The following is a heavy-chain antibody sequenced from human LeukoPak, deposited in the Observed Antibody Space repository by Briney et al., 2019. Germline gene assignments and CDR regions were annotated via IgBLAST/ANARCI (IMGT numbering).Heavy chain of an antibody. CDR2: ISGSGGST. V-gene: IGHV3-23*01. Sequence: GGSLRLSCAASGFTFSSYAMSWVRQAPGKGLEWVSAISGSGGSTYYADSVKGRFTIPRDNSKNTLYLQMNSLRAEDTAVYYCATYSSSNGREFQYWGQGTLVTVSS. CDR1: GFTFSSYA. CDR3: ATYSSSNGREFQY. D-gene: IGHD2-2*01. J-gene: IGHJ1*01.